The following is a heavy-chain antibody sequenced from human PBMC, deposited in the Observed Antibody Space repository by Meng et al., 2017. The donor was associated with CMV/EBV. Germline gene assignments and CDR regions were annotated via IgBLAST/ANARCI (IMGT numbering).Heavy chain of an antibody. CDR3: ARSSAYSGSCVDY. Sequence: GGSLRLSCAASGFTFSSYAMHWVRQAPGKGLEWVAVISYDGSNKYYADSVKGRFTISRDNSKNTLYLQMNSLRAEDTAVYYCARSSAYSGSCVDYWGQGTLVTVSS. CDR2: ISYDGSNK. V-gene: IGHV3-30*04. D-gene: IGHD1-26*01. CDR1: GFTFSSYA. J-gene: IGHJ4*02.